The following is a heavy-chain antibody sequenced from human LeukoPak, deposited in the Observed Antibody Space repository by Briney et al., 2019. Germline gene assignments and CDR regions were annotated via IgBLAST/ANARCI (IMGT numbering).Heavy chain of an antibody. D-gene: IGHD3-3*01. J-gene: IGHJ5*02. CDR1: GFTFSNSD. CDR3: AECAKTPEGGSGWCNWFDA. Sequence: GGSLRLSCTASGFTFSNSDMNWVRQAPGKGLEWVSSIRGWGYSAEYTDSVKGRFTISRDNSRNTLYLQLNSLRAEDTALYYCAECAKTPEGGSGWCNWFDAWGQGTLVTVSS. V-gene: IGHV3-23*01. CDR2: IRGWGYSA.